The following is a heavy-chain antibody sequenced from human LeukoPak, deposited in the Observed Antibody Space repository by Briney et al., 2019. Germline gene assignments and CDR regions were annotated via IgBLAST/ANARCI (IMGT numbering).Heavy chain of an antibody. CDR3: AKGGGYSYGYGGFDY. V-gene: IGHV3-9*01. CDR1: GFTFDDYA. D-gene: IGHD5-18*01. Sequence: GGSLRLSCAASGFTFDDYAMHWVRQAPGKGLEWVSGISWNSGSIGYADSVKGRFTISRDNAKNSLYLQMNSLRAEDTALYYCAKGGGYSYGYGGFDYWGQGTLVTVSS. J-gene: IGHJ4*02. CDR2: ISWNSGSI.